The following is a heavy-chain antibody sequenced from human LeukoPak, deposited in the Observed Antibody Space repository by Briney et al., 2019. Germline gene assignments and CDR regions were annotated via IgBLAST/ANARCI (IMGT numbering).Heavy chain of an antibody. CDR1: GYTFTGYY. V-gene: IGHV3-48*01. D-gene: IGHD5-12*01. CDR3: ARDRYGGYDFGFDY. J-gene: IGHJ4*02. Sequence: GASVKVSCKASGYTFTGYYMHWVRQAPGKGLEWISYISTNGVTIYYADSVKGRFTISRDNAKNSLYLQMNSLRAEDTAVYYCARDRYGGYDFGFDYWGQGTPVTVSS. CDR2: ISTNGVTI.